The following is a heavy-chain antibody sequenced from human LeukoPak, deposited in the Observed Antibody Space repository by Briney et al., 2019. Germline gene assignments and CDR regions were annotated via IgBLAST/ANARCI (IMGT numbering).Heavy chain of an antibody. V-gene: IGHV4-59*08. Sequence: SETLSLTCTVSGGSVSSYSWSWIRQPPGKGLESIGYFYYSGSTNYNPSLKSRVTISVDTSKSQFSLNLTSVTAADTAVYYCARTRSQAISAQYFDYWGQGTLVTVSS. D-gene: IGHD2-2*02. CDR1: GGSVSSYS. CDR3: ARTRSQAISAQYFDY. CDR2: FYYSGST. J-gene: IGHJ4*02.